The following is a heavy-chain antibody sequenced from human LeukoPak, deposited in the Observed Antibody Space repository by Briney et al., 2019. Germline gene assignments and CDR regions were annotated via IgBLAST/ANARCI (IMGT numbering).Heavy chain of an antibody. V-gene: IGHV3-7*01. CDR3: ARDRGGYDWAEAFDI. CDR2: IKQDGNEK. J-gene: IGHJ3*02. Sequence: GRSLRLSCEASGFTFSNYWMTWVRQAPGKGLEWVANIKQDGNEKHYVDSVKGRFTISRDNAKNSLYLQMNSLRAEDTAVYYCARDRGGYDWAEAFDIWGHGTMVIVSS. D-gene: IGHD5-12*01. CDR1: GFTFSNYW.